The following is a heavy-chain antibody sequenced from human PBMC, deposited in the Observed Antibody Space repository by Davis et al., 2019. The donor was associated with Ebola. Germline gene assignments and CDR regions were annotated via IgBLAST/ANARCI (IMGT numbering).Heavy chain of an antibody. CDR2: VNPKNGAT. Sequence: ASVKVSCKASGYNFMGYYMHWVRQAPGQGLEWMGWVNPKNGATNYAQKFQGRVTMTEDTSTDTAYMELSSLRSEDTAVYYCATSTTVKGRVYYYYGMDVWGQGTTVTVSS. J-gene: IGHJ6*02. CDR3: ATSTTVKGRVYYYYGMDV. CDR1: GYNFMGYY. V-gene: IGHV1-2*02. D-gene: IGHD4-11*01.